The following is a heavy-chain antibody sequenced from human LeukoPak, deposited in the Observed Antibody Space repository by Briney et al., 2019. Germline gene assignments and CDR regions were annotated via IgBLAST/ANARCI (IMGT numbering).Heavy chain of an antibody. CDR3: ARQGVYSSGWYPFDS. D-gene: IGHD6-19*01. CDR2: IYPGVSDI. V-gene: IGHV5-51*01. J-gene: IGHJ4*02. Sequence: GEPLKISCKTSGYSFSSYWIGWVRQMPGKGLEWMGIIYPGVSDIRYSPSFQGQVTISVDKSISTAYLQWSSLKASDTAMYYCARQGVYSSGWYPFDSWGQGTLVTVSS. CDR1: GYSFSSYW.